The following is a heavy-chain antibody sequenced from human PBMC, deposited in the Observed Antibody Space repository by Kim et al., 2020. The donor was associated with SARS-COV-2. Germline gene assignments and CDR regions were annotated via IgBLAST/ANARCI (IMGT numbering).Heavy chain of an antibody. CDR3: ARDRLDASGSWPGGNYFDS. D-gene: IGHD3-10*01. V-gene: IGHV3-23*01. Sequence: GGSLRLSCAASGFTFDSAAMTWVRRAPGKGLEWVSSVDTSGRRTYYADSVKGRFTISRDNSRNTLHLQMNSLRAEDTGVFYCARDRLDASGSWPGGNYFDSWGQGTLVTVSS. CDR1: GFTFDSAA. J-gene: IGHJ4*02. CDR2: VDTSGRRT.